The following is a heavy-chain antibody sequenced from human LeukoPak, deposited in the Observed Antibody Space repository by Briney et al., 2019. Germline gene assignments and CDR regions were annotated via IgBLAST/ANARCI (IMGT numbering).Heavy chain of an antibody. Sequence: GESLKSSCKGSGYSFTSYWIGWVRQMPGKGLEWMGIIYPGDSDTRYSPSFQGQVTISVDKSISAAYLQWSSLKASDTAMYYRARCSYGSGMGWFDPWGQGTPVTVSS. V-gene: IGHV5-51*01. CDR1: GYSFTSYW. D-gene: IGHD3-10*01. J-gene: IGHJ5*02. CDR3: ARCSYGSGMGWFDP. CDR2: IYPGDSDT.